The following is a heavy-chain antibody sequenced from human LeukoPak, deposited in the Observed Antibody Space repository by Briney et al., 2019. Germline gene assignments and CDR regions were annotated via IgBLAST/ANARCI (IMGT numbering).Heavy chain of an antibody. CDR1: GYSISSGYY. CDR3: ARIHREVGAFLDY. D-gene: IGHD1-26*01. Sequence: SETLSLTCTVSGYSISSGYYWGWIRQPPGNGLEWIGSIYHSGSTYYNPSLKSRVTISVDTSKNQFSLKLSSVTAADTAVYYCARIHREVGAFLDYWGQGTLVTVSS. V-gene: IGHV4-38-2*02. J-gene: IGHJ4*02. CDR2: IYHSGST.